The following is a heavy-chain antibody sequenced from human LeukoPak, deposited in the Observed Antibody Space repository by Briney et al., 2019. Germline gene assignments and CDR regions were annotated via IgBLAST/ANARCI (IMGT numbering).Heavy chain of an antibody. J-gene: IGHJ5*02. V-gene: IGHV4-4*07. CDR1: GGSISSYY. CDR2: IYTSGST. CDR3: AREVYYYGSGSYYTLKWFDP. Sequence: SGTLSLTCTVSGGSISSYYWSWIRQPAGKGLEWIGRIYTSGSTNYNPSLKSRVTMSVDTSKNQFSLKLSSVTAADTAVYYCAREVYYYGSGSYYTLKWFDPWGQGTLVTVSS. D-gene: IGHD3-10*01.